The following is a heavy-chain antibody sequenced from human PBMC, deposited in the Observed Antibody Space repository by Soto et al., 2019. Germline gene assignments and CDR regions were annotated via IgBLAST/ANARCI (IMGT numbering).Heavy chain of an antibody. D-gene: IGHD5-18*01. CDR1: GFTFSSYA. CDR2: ISGSGGST. Sequence: GGSLRLSCAASGFTFSSYAMSWVRQAPGKGLEWVSAISGSGGSTYYADSVKGRFTISRDNSKNTLYLQMNSLRAEDTAVYYRAKDSVPRDGYSPDYYGMDVSGPATTLTLS. J-gene: IGHJ6*02. V-gene: IGHV3-23*01. CDR3: AKDSVPRDGYSPDYYGMDV.